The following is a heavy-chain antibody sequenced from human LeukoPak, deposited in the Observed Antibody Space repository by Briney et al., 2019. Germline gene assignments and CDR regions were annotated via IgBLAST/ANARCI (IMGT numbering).Heavy chain of an antibody. J-gene: IGHJ4*02. V-gene: IGHV1-2*02. D-gene: IGHD6-19*01. CDR3: AKAHSSGSYYFDH. CDR1: GYIFTSYY. CDR2: INPNTGST. Sequence: ASVKVSCKASGYIFTSYYMHWVRQAPGQGLEWMGWINPNTGSTNFAQKFQGRVAMMRATSITTFYMELNSLRAEDTAVYYCAKAHSSGSYYFDHWGQGTLVTVSS.